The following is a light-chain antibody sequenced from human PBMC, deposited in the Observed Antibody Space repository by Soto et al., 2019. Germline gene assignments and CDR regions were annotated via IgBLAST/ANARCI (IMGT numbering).Light chain of an antibody. CDR1: SSNIGAGYA. V-gene: IGLV1-40*01. CDR2: GNS. J-gene: IGLJ2*01. CDR3: QSYDSSLSGSHVV. Sequence: QSVLTQPPSVSGAPGQRVTISCTGSSSNIGAGYAVHWYQQLPGTAPKLLIYGNSNRPSGVPDRFSGSKSGTSASLAITGLQAEDEADYSCQSYDSSLSGSHVVFGGGTQLTVL.